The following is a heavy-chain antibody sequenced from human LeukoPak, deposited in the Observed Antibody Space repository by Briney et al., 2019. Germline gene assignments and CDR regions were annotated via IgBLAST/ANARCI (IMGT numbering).Heavy chain of an antibody. CDR3: AREGRTGDYEGY. CDR2: VYSGGST. CDR1: YGSLSSYY. V-gene: IGHV4-4*07. J-gene: IGHJ4*02. D-gene: IGHD4-17*01. Sequence: PSETLSLTCTVSYGSLSSYYWSWIRQPAGKGLEWIGRVYSGGSTNYNPSFRSRVIMSVDTFKNQFSLRLSSVTAADTAIYYCAREGRTGDYEGYWGQGILVTVSS.